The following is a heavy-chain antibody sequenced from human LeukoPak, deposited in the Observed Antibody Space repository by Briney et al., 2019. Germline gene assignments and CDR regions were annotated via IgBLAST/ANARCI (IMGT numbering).Heavy chain of an antibody. D-gene: IGHD1-26*01. V-gene: IGHV3-74*01. CDR3: LTIVETTIDGFDI. CDR1: GFTFSKNW. J-gene: IGHJ3*02. CDR2: ISPDDKTT. Sequence: GGSLRLSCAASGFTFSKNWLHWVRQAPGKGLVWVSRISPDDKTTSYADSVKGRFTVSRDDAKKTLYLQMNSLRAEDTAVYYCLTIVETTIDGFDIWGQGAMVTVSS.